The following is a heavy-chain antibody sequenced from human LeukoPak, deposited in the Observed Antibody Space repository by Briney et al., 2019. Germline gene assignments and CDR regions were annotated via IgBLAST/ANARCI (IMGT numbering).Heavy chain of an antibody. CDR1: GGSISSGAYW. Sequence: SETLSLTCTVAGGSISSGAYWWTWIRQDPVKGLEWIGYIYYSGSTYYNPSLRSRVNISVDTSKNQFSLKLSSVTAADTAVYYCARGHSTSSSYFCSGMDVWGQGTTATVSS. D-gene: IGHD6-6*01. V-gene: IGHV4-31*03. CDR2: IYYSGST. J-gene: IGHJ6*02. CDR3: ARGHSTSSSYFCSGMDV.